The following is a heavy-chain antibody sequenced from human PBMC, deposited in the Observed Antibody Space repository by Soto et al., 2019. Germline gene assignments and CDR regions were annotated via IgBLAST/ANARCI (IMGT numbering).Heavy chain of an antibody. Sequence: ASVNVSCKASEYTFTSYAMHWLRQAPGQRLEWMGWINAGNGNTKYSQKFQGRGTITRDTSASTAYMELSSLRSEDTAVYYCARDPLMITFGGVTVTVPPQAGMDVWGQGTTVTV. CDR2: INAGNGNT. D-gene: IGHD3-16*02. CDR1: EYTFTSYA. CDR3: ARDPLMITFGGVTVTVPPQAGMDV. J-gene: IGHJ6*02. V-gene: IGHV1-3*01.